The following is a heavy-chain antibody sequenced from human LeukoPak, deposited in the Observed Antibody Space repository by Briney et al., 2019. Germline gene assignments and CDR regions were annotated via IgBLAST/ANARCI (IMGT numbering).Heavy chain of an antibody. CDR2: ISSSGSST. D-gene: IGHD1-26*01. Sequence: GGSLRLSCAASGFTFSDYYMSWIRQAPGKGLEWVSYISSSGSSTYYADPVKGRFTISRDNAKNSLSLQRNSLRAEDTAVYYCAREGRIVGVDYWGQGTLVTVSS. J-gene: IGHJ4*02. V-gene: IGHV3-11*01. CDR3: AREGRIVGVDY. CDR1: GFTFSDYY.